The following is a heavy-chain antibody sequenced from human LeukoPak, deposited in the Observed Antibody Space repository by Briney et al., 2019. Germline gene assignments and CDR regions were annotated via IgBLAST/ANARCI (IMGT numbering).Heavy chain of an antibody. CDR1: GFTFSSYS. Sequence: GGSLRLSCAASGFTFSSYSMNWVRQAPGKGLEWVSSISSSSSYIYYADSVKGRFTISRDNAKNSLYLQMNSLRAEDTAVYYCAKRGPGSPQSGKYYFDYWGQGTLVTVSS. D-gene: IGHD3-10*01. J-gene: IGHJ4*02. CDR3: AKRGPGSPQSGKYYFDY. CDR2: ISSSSSYI. V-gene: IGHV3-21*04.